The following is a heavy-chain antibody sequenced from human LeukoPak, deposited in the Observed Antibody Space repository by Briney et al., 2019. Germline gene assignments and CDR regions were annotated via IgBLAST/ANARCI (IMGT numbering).Heavy chain of an antibody. CDR1: GGTFSSYA. V-gene: IGHV1-69*04. D-gene: IGHD3-3*01. J-gene: IGHJ5*02. CDR3: ARGHGFWSDNWFDP. Sequence: SVKVSCKASGGTFSSYAISWVRQAPGQGLEWMGRIIPIFGIANYAQKFQGRVTITADKSTSTAYMELSSLRSEDTAVYYCARGHGFWSDNWFDPWGQGTLVTVSS. CDR2: IIPIFGIA.